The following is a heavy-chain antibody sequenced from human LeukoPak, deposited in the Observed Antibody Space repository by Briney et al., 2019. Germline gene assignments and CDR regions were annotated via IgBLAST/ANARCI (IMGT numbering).Heavy chain of an antibody. CDR3: ARGGDYSDYYFDY. J-gene: IGHJ4*02. CDR2: IYSGGSI. D-gene: IGHD4-11*01. V-gene: IGHV3-53*01. Sequence: PGGSLRLSCAVSGFTVSSSYMTWVRQAPGKGLEWVSLIYSGGSIYYADSVKGRFTISRDNSKNTLYLQMNGLRAEDTAVYYCARGGDYSDYYFDYWGQGTLVTVSS. CDR1: GFTVSSSY.